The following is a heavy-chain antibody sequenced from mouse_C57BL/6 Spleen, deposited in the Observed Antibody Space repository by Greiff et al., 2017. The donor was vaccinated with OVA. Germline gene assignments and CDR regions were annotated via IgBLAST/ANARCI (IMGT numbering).Heavy chain of an antibody. CDR3: ARWVITTEGYYAMDY. CDR2: IDPSDSYT. CDR1: GYTFTSYW. Sequence: QVQLQQPGAELVMPGASVKLSCKASGYTFTSYWMHWVKQRPGQGLEWIGEIDPSDSYTNYNQKFKGKSTLTVDKSSSTAYMQLSSLTSEDSAVYYCARWVITTEGYYAMDYWGQGTSVTVSS. V-gene: IGHV1-69*01. D-gene: IGHD2-4*01. J-gene: IGHJ4*01.